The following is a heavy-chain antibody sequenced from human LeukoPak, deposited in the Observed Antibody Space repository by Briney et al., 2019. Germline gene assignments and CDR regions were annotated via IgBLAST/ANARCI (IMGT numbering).Heavy chain of an antibody. CDR1: GFTFSTYA. CDR3: ARSRNGSYFDS. CDR2: FSSSGNTI. V-gene: IGHV3-48*01. J-gene: IGHJ4*01. D-gene: IGHD1-26*01. Sequence: PGGSLRLSCAASGFTFSTYAMNWVRQAPGKGLEWLSYFSSSGNTISYADSVKGRFTVSRDNAKNSLYLHMNSLRAEDTAVYYSARSRNGSYFDSWGHGTLVTVSS.